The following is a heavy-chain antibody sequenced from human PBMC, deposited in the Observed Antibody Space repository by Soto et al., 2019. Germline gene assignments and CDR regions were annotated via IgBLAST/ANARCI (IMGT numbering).Heavy chain of an antibody. CDR1: VYSFANYW. V-gene: IGHV5-51*01. D-gene: IGHD3-3*01. CDR3: GGSRSFSFGVYPDGLYV. Sequence: PGESLQISCQGSVYSFANYWIGWVRQMPGKYLEWMGIIYPGDSDTRYSPSFQGQVTISADKSLRTAYLQWTSLKASDTALYYCGGSRSFSFGVYPDGLYVCGQGSTVTV. J-gene: IGHJ6*02. CDR2: IYPGDSDT.